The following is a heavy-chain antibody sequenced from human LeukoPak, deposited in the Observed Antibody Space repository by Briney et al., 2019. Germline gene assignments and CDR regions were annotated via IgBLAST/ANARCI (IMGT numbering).Heavy chain of an antibody. V-gene: IGHV4-59*11. CDR2: IYYSGST. D-gene: IGHD3-3*01. CDR1: GGSISSHY. CDR3: ARGMGGYDFWSGYYMGYFDY. J-gene: IGHJ4*02. Sequence: PSETLSLTCTVSGGSISSHYWSWIRQPPGKGLGWIGYIYYSGSTNYNPSLKSRVTISVDTSKNQFSLKLSSVTAADTAVYYCARGMGGYDFWSGYYMGYFDYWGQGTLVTVSS.